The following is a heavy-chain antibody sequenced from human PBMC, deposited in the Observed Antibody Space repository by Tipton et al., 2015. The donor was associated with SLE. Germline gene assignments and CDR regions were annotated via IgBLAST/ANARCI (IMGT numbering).Heavy chain of an antibody. CDR1: GFTFSSYG. CDR3: ATITIFGVVIDY. V-gene: IGHV3-30*02. Sequence: SLRLSCAASGFTFSSYGMHWVRQAPGKGLEWVAFIRYDGSNKYYADSVKDRFTISRDNSKNTLYLQMNSLRAEDTAVYYCATITIFGVVIDYWGQGTLVTVSS. D-gene: IGHD3-3*01. J-gene: IGHJ4*02. CDR2: IRYDGSNK.